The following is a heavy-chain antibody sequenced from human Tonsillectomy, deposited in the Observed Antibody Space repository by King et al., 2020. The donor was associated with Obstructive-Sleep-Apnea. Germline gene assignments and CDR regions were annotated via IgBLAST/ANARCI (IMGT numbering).Heavy chain of an antibody. J-gene: IGHJ6*02. Sequence: QLVQSGGGLVQPGGSLRLSCAASGFIFSTYSMNWVRQAPGTGLEWVSYISSFSTTIYSADSVKGRFPISRANAKNSLFLRMNSLRAEDTAGYYGARDRGESAGTYYYDDGMDVWGQGTTVTVSS. D-gene: IGHD6-13*01. CDR1: GFIFSTYS. CDR3: ARDRGESAGTYYYDDGMDV. V-gene: IGHV3-48*01. CDR2: ISSFSTTI.